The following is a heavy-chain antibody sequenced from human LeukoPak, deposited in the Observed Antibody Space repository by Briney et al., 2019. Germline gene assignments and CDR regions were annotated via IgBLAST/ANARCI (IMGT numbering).Heavy chain of an antibody. CDR1: GFTFSDHY. D-gene: IGHD5-24*01. Sequence: PGGSLRLSCAASGFTFSDHYMDWVRLAPRMGLEWVARSRSKAAGYTTEYCTSVRGRFTISRDVSKNSLYLQMNSLKIEDTAVYYCVRGYNGFDSWGQGTLVTVSS. V-gene: IGHV3-72*01. CDR2: SRSKAAGYTT. CDR3: VRGYNGFDS. J-gene: IGHJ4*02.